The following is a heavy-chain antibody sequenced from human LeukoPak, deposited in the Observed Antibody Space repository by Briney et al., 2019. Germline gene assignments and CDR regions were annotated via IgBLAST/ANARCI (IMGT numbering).Heavy chain of an antibody. V-gene: IGHV4-4*02. CDR1: GGSISSTNW. D-gene: IGHD5-18*01. CDR3: AREGGYSYGNAPLHFDY. CDR2: SHHSGST. J-gene: IGHJ4*02. Sequence: PSETLSLTCAVSGGSISSTNWWTWVRQPPGKGLEWIGESHHSGSTNYNPSLKSRVTISLDKSKNQFSLNLSSVTAADTAVYYCAREGGYSYGNAPLHFDYWGQGTLVTVSS.